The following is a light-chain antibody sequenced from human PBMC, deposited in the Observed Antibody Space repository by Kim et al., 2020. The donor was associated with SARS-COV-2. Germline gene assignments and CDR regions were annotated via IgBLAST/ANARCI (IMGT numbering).Light chain of an antibody. CDR2: AAS. Sequence: ASVGDRVTITCRASQSISRNLNWYQQKPGKAPKFLIYAASSLKSGVPSRFSGSGSGTDFTLTISSLQPEDFATYYCQQSYTTPWTFGQGTKVDIK. J-gene: IGKJ1*01. CDR3: QQSYTTPWT. CDR1: QSISRN. V-gene: IGKV1-39*01.